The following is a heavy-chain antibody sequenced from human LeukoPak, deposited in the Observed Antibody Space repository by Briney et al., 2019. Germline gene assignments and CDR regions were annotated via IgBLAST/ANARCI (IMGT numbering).Heavy chain of an antibody. CDR3: VKDPGSSGSGYYDY. Sequence: GGSLRLSCSASGFTFSNYAIHWVRQAPGRGLEYVSAISSNGGSTYYADSVKGRFTIPRDNSKNTLYLQMSSLRPEDTAVYYCVKDPGSSGSGYYDYWGQETLVTVSS. CDR2: ISSNGGST. J-gene: IGHJ4*02. V-gene: IGHV3-64D*06. D-gene: IGHD6-19*01. CDR1: GFTFSNYA.